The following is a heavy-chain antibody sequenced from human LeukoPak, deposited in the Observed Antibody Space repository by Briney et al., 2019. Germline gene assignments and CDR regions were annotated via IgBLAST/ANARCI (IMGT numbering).Heavy chain of an antibody. CDR3: ASHQYGSGSYYHDY. J-gene: IGHJ4*02. CDR1: GGSISSYY. V-gene: IGHV4-4*07. Sequence: TTSETLSLTCTVSGGSISSYYWSWIRQPAGKGLEWIGRIYTSGSTNYNPSLKSRVTMSVDTSKNQFSLRLSSATAADTAVYYCASHQYGSGSYYHDYWGQGALVTVSS. CDR2: IYTSGST. D-gene: IGHD3-10*01.